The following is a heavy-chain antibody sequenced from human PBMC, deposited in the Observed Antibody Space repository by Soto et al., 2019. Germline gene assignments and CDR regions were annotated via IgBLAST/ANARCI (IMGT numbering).Heavy chain of an antibody. D-gene: IGHD2-2*01. Sequence: SETLSLTCAVSGGSISSGGYSWSWIRQPPGKGLELIGYIYHSGSTYYNPSLKSRVTISVDRSKNQFSLKLSSVTAADTAVYYCARGQAMHYFDYWGQGTLVTVSS. V-gene: IGHV4-30-2*01. CDR2: IYHSGST. CDR1: GGSISSGGYS. J-gene: IGHJ4*02. CDR3: ARGQAMHYFDY.